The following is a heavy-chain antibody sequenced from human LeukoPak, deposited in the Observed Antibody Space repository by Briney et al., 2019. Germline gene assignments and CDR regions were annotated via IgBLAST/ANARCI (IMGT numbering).Heavy chain of an antibody. CDR3: ARDWGSMATISLWYYYGMDV. V-gene: IGHV3-7*01. J-gene: IGHJ6*02. D-gene: IGHD5-24*01. Sequence: PGGSLRLSCAASGFTFSSYWMSWVRQAPGKGLEWVANIKQDGSEKYYVDSVKGRFTISGDNAKNSLYLQMNSLRAEDTAVYYCARDWGSMATISLWYYYGMDVWGQGTTVTVSS. CDR1: GFTFSSYW. CDR2: IKQDGSEK.